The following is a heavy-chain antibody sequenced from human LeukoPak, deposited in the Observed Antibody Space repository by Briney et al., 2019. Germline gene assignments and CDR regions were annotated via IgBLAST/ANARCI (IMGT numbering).Heavy chain of an antibody. Sequence: PQTLSLTCAISGDSVSSNSAAWNWIRQSPSRGLEWLGRTYYRSKWYNDYAVSVKSRITINPDTSKNQFSLQLNSVTPEDTAVYYCARDSANYYDSSGYAYYFDYWGQGTLVTVSS. J-gene: IGHJ4*02. V-gene: IGHV6-1*01. CDR1: GDSVSSNSAA. CDR2: TYYRSKWYN. CDR3: ARDSANYYDSSGYAYYFDY. D-gene: IGHD3-22*01.